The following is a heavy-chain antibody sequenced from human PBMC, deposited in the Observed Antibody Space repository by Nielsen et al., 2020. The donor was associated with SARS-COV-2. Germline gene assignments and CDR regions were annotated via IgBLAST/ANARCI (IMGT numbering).Heavy chain of an antibody. CDR1: GFTFSSYG. CDR2: ISYDGSNK. Sequence: GGSLRLSCAASGFTFSSYGMHWVRQAPGKGLEWVAVISYDGSNKYYADSVKGRFTISRDNSKNTLYLQMNSLRAEDTALYYCAKDPAKYSGYDLDYWGQGTLVTVSS. D-gene: IGHD5-12*01. CDR3: AKDPAKYSGYDLDY. V-gene: IGHV3-30*18. J-gene: IGHJ4*02.